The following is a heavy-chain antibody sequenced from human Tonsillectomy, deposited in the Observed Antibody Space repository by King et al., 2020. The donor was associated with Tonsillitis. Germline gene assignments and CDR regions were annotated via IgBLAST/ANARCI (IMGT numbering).Heavy chain of an antibody. Sequence: QLVQSGAEVKKPGASVKVSCKASEYTFTDYYMHWVRQAPGQGLEWMGWINPNSGGTNSAQKFQGRVTMTRDTSISTAYMELSRLSSDDTALYYCARDLPFYDSSGFYSVFDYWGQGTLVTVSS. J-gene: IGHJ4*02. V-gene: IGHV1-2*02. D-gene: IGHD3-22*01. CDR3: ARDLPFYDSSGFYSVFDY. CDR1: EYTFTDYY. CDR2: INPNSGGT.